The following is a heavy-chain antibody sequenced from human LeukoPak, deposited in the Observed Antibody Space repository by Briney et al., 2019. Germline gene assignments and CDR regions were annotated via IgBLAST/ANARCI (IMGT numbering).Heavy chain of an antibody. V-gene: IGHV3-30*18. Sequence: GGSLRLSCALSGFTFISYGMRWVRQAPVKGLECVAFISYDGSNKYDADSVKGRFTISRDNSKNTLYLQMNSLRAEDTAVYYCAKNFQPHRITIFDYWGQGTLVTVSS. CDR1: GFTFISYG. CDR3: AKNFQPHRITIFDY. J-gene: IGHJ4*02. CDR2: ISYDGSNK. D-gene: IGHD1-14*01.